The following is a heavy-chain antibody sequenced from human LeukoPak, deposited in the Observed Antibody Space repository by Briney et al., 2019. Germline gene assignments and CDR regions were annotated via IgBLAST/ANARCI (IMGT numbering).Heavy chain of an antibody. Sequence: SQTLSLTCAVSGGSISSGGYSWSWIRQPPGKGLEWIGYICHSGSTYYNPSLKSRVTISVDRSKNQFSLKLSSVTAADTAVYYCARTYYDFWSGYYTEAGWFDPWGQGTLVTVSS. V-gene: IGHV4-30-2*01. CDR3: ARTYYDFWSGYYTEAGWFDP. J-gene: IGHJ5*02. CDR1: GGSISSGGYS. D-gene: IGHD3-3*01. CDR2: ICHSGST.